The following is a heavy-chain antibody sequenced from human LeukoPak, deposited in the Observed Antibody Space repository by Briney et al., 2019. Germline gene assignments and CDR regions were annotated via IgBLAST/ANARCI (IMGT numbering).Heavy chain of an antibody. Sequence: ASVKVSCKASGYTFTSYYMHWVRQAPGQGLEWMGIINPSGGSTSYAQKFQGRVTMTRDTSTSTVYMELSSLRSEGTAVYYCARDCSGGSCYPTDAFDIWGQGTMVTVSS. J-gene: IGHJ3*02. CDR2: INPSGGST. V-gene: IGHV1-46*03. CDR1: GYTFTSYY. D-gene: IGHD2-15*01. CDR3: ARDCSGGSCYPTDAFDI.